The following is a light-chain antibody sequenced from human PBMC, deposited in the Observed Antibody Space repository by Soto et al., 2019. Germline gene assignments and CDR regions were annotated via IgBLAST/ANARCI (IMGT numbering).Light chain of an antibody. CDR1: QVISSY. CDR3: QKYNSAPLT. V-gene: IGKV1-27*01. J-gene: IGKJ4*01. Sequence: DIQLTQSPSFLSPSIGESVTITCRASQVISSYLAWYQQKPGKVPKVLIYAASTLQSGVPSRFSGSGSGTDFTLTISSLQPEDAATYYCQKYNSAPLTFGGGTKVDIK. CDR2: AAS.